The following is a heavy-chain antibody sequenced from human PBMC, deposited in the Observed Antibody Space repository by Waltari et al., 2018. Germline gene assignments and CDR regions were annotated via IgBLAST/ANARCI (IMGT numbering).Heavy chain of an antibody. CDR2: INPNSGGT. Sequence: QVQLVQSGAEGKKPGASVKVSCTASGYTFTGYSIHWVRPAPGQGLEWMGRINPNSGGTNYAQKFQGRVTMTRDTSISTAYMELSRLRSDDTAVYYCARGEYCSGGSCYSYWGQGTLVTVSS. CDR1: GYTFTGYS. J-gene: IGHJ4*02. D-gene: IGHD2-15*01. CDR3: ARGEYCSGGSCYSY. V-gene: IGHV1-2*06.